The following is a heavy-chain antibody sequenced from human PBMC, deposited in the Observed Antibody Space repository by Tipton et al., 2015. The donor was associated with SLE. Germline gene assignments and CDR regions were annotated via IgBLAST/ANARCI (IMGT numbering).Heavy chain of an antibody. J-gene: IGHJ4*02. CDR3: ARDRGKLGMDLYY. CDR2: INPNSGGT. D-gene: IGHD7-27*01. CDR1: GYTFTGYY. V-gene: IGHV1-2*06. Sequence: QLVQSGAEVKKPGASVKVSCKASGYTFTGYYMHWVRQAPGQGLEWKGRINPNSGGTNYAQKFQGMVTMTRDTSISTAYMELSRLRSDDTAVYYCARDRGKLGMDLYYWGQGTLVTVSS.